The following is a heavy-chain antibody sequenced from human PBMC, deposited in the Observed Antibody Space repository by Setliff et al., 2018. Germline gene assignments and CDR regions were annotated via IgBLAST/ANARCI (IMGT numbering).Heavy chain of an antibody. CDR1: AFTKYY. Sequence: GASVKVSCKASAFTKYYVHWVRQAPGQRLEWMGIIHPSGGSTTYAQKFQGRVTMTRDTSTGTVNMELSSLRPEDTAVYYCTRAPTQGSSGYYYSPPRYFYYMDVWGTGTTVTVSS. D-gene: IGHD3-22*01. CDR2: IHPSGGST. CDR3: TRAPTQGSSGYYYSPPRYFYYMDV. J-gene: IGHJ6*03. V-gene: IGHV1-46*03.